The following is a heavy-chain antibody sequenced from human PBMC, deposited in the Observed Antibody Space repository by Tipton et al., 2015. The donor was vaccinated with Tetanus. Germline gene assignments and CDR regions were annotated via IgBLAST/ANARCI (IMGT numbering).Heavy chain of an antibody. CDR1: GASISSSRRSD. J-gene: IGHJ5*02. Sequence: TLSLTCTVSGASISSSRRSDCGWIRQPPGKGLEWIGTISYSGSTSYSPSLKSRVTMSVDTSRNQFSLKLTSVTAADTAMYYCARGSDIVVVPGVTRADWFDPWGQGTLVTVSS. D-gene: IGHD2-2*01. CDR3: ARGSDIVVVPGVTRADWFDP. CDR2: ISYSGST. V-gene: IGHV4-39*07.